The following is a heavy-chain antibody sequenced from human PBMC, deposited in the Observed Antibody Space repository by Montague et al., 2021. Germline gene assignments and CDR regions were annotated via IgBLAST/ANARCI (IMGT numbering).Heavy chain of an antibody. D-gene: IGHD3-3*01. Sequence: YIYYADSVKGRFPISRDNAKNSLYLQMNSLRAENTAVYYCERDWREWSGGQGTLVTVSS. J-gene: IGHJ4*02. CDR3: ERDWREWS. V-gene: IGHV3-21*01. CDR2: YI.